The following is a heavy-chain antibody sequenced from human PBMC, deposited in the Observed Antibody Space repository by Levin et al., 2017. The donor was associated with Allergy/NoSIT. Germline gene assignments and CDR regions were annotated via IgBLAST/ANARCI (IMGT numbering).Heavy chain of an antibody. CDR2: ISWNSGLI. CDR1: GFIFDDYA. V-gene: IGHV3-9*01. Sequence: GGSLRLSCEASGFIFDDYAMHWVRQAPGKGLEWVSGISWNSGLIDYADSVKGRFIISRDNAKNSLYLQMNSLRVDDTALYYCAKDMYYDILTGPSYYGMDVWGPGTTVTVSS. J-gene: IGHJ6*02. D-gene: IGHD3-9*01. CDR3: AKDMYYDILTGPSYYGMDV.